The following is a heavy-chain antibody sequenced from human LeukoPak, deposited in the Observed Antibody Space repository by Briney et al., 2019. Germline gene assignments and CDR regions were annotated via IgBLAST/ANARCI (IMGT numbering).Heavy chain of an antibody. CDR3: ARGTMIRVDP. V-gene: IGHV4-61*02. CDR2: IYTSGST. CDR1: GGSMNSGSYY. D-gene: IGHD3-10*01. J-gene: IGHJ5*02. Sequence: SETLSLTCTVSGGSMNSGSYYWCWIRQPAGKGLEWIGRIYTSGSTNYNPSLQSRVTISVDASKNQFSLKLNSVTAADTAVYYCARGTMIRVDPWGQGTLVTASS.